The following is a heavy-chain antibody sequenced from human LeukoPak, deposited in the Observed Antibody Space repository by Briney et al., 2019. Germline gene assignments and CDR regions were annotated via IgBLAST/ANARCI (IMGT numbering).Heavy chain of an antibody. V-gene: IGHV3-48*03. J-gene: IGHJ4*02. CDR2: IRSSGSTK. CDR1: GFTFSSYE. Sequence: GGSLRLSCAASGFTFSSYEMNWVRQAPGKGLEWVSYIRSSGSTKYFADSVKGRFTISRDNSKNTLYLQMNSLRAEDTAVYYCAKDRSITMVRGVSYYFDYWGQGTLVTVSS. D-gene: IGHD3-10*01. CDR3: AKDRSITMVRGVSYYFDY.